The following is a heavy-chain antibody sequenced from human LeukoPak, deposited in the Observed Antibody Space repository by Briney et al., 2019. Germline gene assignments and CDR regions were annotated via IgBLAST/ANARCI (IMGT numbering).Heavy chain of an antibody. CDR2: INPNSGGT. CDR1: GYTFTGYY. D-gene: IGHD5-24*01. J-gene: IGHJ3*02. CDR3: ARVRDGHNDAYDI. V-gene: IGHV1-2*02. Sequence: ASVKVSCKASGYTFTGYYMHWVRQAPGQGLEWMGWINPNSGGTNYAQKFQGRVTMTRDTSISTAYMELSSLRSEDTAVYYCARVRDGHNDAYDIWGQGTMVTVSS.